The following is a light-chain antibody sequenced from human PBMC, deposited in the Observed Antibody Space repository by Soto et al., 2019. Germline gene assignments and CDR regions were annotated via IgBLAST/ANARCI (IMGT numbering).Light chain of an antibody. CDR1: QLFSNSF. CDR2: DTS. Sequence: DIVMMQSPATLSVSPGESVPLSCRASQLFSNSFIAWYQQKPGQAPRLLIYDTSSRATGVPDRYSASGSGTDFTLTISRLEPEDFAVFFCQQYGTSEIIFGQGTRLEI. CDR3: QQYGTSEII. V-gene: IGKV3-20*01. J-gene: IGKJ5*01.